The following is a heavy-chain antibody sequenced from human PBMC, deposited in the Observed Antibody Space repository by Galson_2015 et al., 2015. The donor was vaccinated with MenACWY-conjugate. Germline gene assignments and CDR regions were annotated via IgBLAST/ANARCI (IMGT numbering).Heavy chain of an antibody. CDR3: ARSVSGWYGNFDY. Sequence: SLRLSCAASGFTSSGYWMHWVRQAPGKGLVWVSRISHDGSATSYADPVKGRFTVSRDNAKNTLYLQMDSLSADDTAVYYCARSVSGWYGNFDYWGQGTLVTVSS. V-gene: IGHV3-74*01. D-gene: IGHD6-19*01. J-gene: IGHJ4*02. CDR1: GFTSSGYW. CDR2: ISHDGSAT.